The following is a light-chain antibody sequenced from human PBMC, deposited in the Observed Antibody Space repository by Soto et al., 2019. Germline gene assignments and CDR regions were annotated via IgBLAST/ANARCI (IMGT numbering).Light chain of an antibody. CDR1: SSDVGAYDY. CDR2: EIN. Sequence: QSALTQPPSASGSPGQSVTISCTGTSSDVGAYDYVSWYQQHPGKAPKLMIYEINKRPSGVPDRFSGSKSGNTASLTVSGLQAEDEADYYCCSYVGATTYVFGSGTKVTVL. CDR3: CSYVGATTYV. J-gene: IGLJ1*01. V-gene: IGLV2-8*01.